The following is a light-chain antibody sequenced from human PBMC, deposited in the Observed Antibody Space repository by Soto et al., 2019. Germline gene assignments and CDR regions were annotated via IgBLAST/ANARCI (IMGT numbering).Light chain of an antibody. CDR3: QQYNSNSYT. V-gene: IGKV1-5*01. CDR2: DAS. Sequence: DAQMTQSPSTLSAPVGDRVTITCRASQSISNWLAWYQQKPGQVPTLLIYDASSLESGVPSRFSGSGSGTEFTLTISSLQSDDLATYYCQQYNSNSYTFGRGTKLEIK. J-gene: IGKJ2*01. CDR1: QSISNW.